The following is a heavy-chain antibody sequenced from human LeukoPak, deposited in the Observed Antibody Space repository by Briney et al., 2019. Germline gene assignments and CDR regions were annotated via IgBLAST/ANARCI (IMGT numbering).Heavy chain of an antibody. CDR1: GFSFGIYY. V-gene: IGHV3-74*01. CDR3: VLYGLGSPH. Sequence: PGGSLRLSCAASGFSFGIYYMHWVRQAPGKGLVWVSRINSDGTATVYADSVRGRFTISRDSAKNTLYLQMNSLRAEDTAVYYCVLYGLGSPHWGQGTLVTVSS. J-gene: IGHJ4*02. D-gene: IGHD3-10*01. CDR2: INSDGTAT.